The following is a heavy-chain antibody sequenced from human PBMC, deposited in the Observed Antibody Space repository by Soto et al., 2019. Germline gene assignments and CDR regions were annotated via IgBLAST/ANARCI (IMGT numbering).Heavy chain of an antibody. J-gene: IGHJ3*02. V-gene: IGHV3-30-3*01. CDR3: ARDYGGNSFLAFDI. Sequence: PGGSLRLSCAASGFTFRNYAMSWVRQAPGKGLEWVAVISYDGSNKYYADSVKGRFTISRDNSKNTLYLQMNSLRAEDTAVYYCARDYGGNSFLAFDIWGQGTMVTVSS. D-gene: IGHD2-21*02. CDR1: GFTFRNYA. CDR2: ISYDGSNK.